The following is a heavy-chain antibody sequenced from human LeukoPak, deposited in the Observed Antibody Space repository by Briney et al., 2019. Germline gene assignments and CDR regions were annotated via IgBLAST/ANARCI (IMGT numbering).Heavy chain of an antibody. V-gene: IGHV1-2*02. CDR2: INPNSGGT. Sequence: GASVKVSCKASGYTFTAYCMHWVRQAPGQGLEWMGWINPNSGGTNYAQKFQGRVTMTRDTSISTAYMELSRLRSDDTAVYYCARDYYDSSGFGAFDIWGQGTMVTVSS. CDR3: ARDYYDSSGFGAFDI. D-gene: IGHD3-22*01. J-gene: IGHJ3*02. CDR1: GYTFTAYC.